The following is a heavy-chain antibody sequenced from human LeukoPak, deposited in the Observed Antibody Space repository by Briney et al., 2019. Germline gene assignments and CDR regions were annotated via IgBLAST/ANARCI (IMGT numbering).Heavy chain of an antibody. V-gene: IGHV3-30*02. CDR2: IRYDGSNK. J-gene: IGHJ4*02. D-gene: IGHD2-2*01. CDR3: AKEPKEGSLYCSSTSCYYFDY. Sequence: GRSLRLSCAASGFTFNNYGMHWVRQAPGKGLEWVAFIRYDGSNKYYADSVKGRFTISRDNSKNTLYLQMNSLRAEDTAVYYCAKEPKEGSLYCSSTSCYYFDYWGQGTLVTVSS. CDR1: GFTFNNYG.